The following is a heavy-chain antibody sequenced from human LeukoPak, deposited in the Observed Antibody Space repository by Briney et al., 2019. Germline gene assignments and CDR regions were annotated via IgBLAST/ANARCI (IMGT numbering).Heavy chain of an antibody. V-gene: IGHV3-23*01. J-gene: IGHJ6*03. Sequence: PGGSLRLSCTASGFTFSDYTMNWVRQAPGKGLEWVSTISGSGDYTYYADSVKGRFTISRDNSKNTLYLQMNSLRAEDTAVYYCATSSSWLGDNYYYYYYMDVWGKGTTVTVSS. D-gene: IGHD6-13*01. CDR3: ATSSSWLGDNYYYYYYMDV. CDR1: GFTFSDYT. CDR2: ISGSGDYT.